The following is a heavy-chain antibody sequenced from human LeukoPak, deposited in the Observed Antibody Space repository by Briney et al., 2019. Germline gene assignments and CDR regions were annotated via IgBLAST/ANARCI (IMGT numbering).Heavy chain of an antibody. CDR3: ARNYGGNPRGAFDI. V-gene: IGHV4-61*01. D-gene: IGHD4-23*01. J-gene: IGHJ3*02. Sequence: SETLSLTCTVSGGSVSSGSYYWSWIRQPPGKGLEWIGYIYYSGSSNYNPSLKSRVTISVDTSKNQFSLKLSSVTAADTAVYYCARNYGGNPRGAFDIWGQGTMVTVSS. CDR2: IYYSGSS. CDR1: GGSVSSGSYY.